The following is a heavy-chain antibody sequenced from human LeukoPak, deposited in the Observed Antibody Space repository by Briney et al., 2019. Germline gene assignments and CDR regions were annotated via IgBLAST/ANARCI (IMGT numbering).Heavy chain of an antibody. Sequence: ASVKVSCKASGYSFTGYYIHWVRKAPGQGLEWMGWINPNSGGTNYVQKFQGRVTMTRDTSISTAYMELTRLRSDDTAIYHCARDNLGAATTRGFDPWGQGTLVTVSS. CDR3: ARDNLGAATTRGFDP. CDR1: GYSFTGYY. D-gene: IGHD2-15*01. V-gene: IGHV1-2*02. J-gene: IGHJ5*02. CDR2: INPNSGGT.